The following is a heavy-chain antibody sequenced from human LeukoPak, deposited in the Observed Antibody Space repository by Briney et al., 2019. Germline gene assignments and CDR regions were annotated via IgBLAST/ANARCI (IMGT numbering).Heavy chain of an antibody. V-gene: IGHV4-34*01. CDR1: GGSFSGYY. D-gene: IGHD5-18*01. Sequence: PSETLSLTCAVYGGSFSGYYWSWIRQPPGKGLEWIGEINHSGSTNYNPSLKSRVTISVDTSKDQFSLKLSSVTAADTAVYYCARGPRRTMVTSWGQGTLVTVSS. J-gene: IGHJ4*02. CDR2: INHSGST. CDR3: ARGPRRTMVTS.